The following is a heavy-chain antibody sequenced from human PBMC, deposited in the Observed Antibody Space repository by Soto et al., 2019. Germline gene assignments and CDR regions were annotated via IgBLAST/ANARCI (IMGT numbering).Heavy chain of an antibody. D-gene: IGHD5-12*01. Sequence: VGSLRLSCAASGFTFSGYAMSWVRQAPGKGLEWVSYIGGGGTIIYYADPVKGRFTISRDNSKNTLDLQMNSLRAEDTAVYYCAKDRPSRNSGYDFEADYWGQGTLVTVSS. CDR3: AKDRPSRNSGYDFEADY. V-gene: IGHV3-23*01. CDR1: GFTFSGYA. CDR2: IGGGGTII. J-gene: IGHJ4*02.